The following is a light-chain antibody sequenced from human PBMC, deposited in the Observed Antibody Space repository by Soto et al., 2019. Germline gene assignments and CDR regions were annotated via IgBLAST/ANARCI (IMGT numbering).Light chain of an antibody. Sequence: EIVMTQSPATLSVSPGGRATLSFRGSQSISNNLAWYQQKPGQAPRLLIYGASTRVTGIPARFIGSGSGTEFTLTISSLQSEDFALYYCQQCETWPAWTFGPGTKVDIK. CDR2: GAS. CDR3: QQCETWPAWT. CDR1: QSISNN. J-gene: IGKJ1*01. V-gene: IGKV3-15*01.